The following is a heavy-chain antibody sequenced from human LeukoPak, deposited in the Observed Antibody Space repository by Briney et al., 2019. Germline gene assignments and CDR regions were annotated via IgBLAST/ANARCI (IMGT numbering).Heavy chain of an antibody. Sequence: GGSLRLSCAASGFTFSSYSMNWVRQAPGKGLEWVAVMSYDGSNEFYADSVKGRFTISRDNSKNTLYLQMNSLRTEDTAVYYCAKGRAGPQMASVGDIDPEFDYWGQGTLVTVSS. CDR1: GFTFSSYS. CDR3: AKGRAGPQMASVGDIDPEFDY. V-gene: IGHV3-30*18. CDR2: MSYDGSNE. J-gene: IGHJ4*02. D-gene: IGHD5-24*01.